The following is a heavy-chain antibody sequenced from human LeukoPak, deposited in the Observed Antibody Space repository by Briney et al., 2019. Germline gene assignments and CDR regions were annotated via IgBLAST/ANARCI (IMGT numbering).Heavy chain of an antibody. Sequence: ASVKVSCKASGYTFTSYGISWVRQAPGQGLEWMGWISAHNGDTNYAQKFQGRVSMTTDTSTSTGYMELRSLTSDDTAVYYCARDLKRTVGATTTSDYWDQGTLVTVSS. CDR3: ARDLKRTVGATTTSDY. CDR2: ISAHNGDT. J-gene: IGHJ4*02. V-gene: IGHV1-18*01. D-gene: IGHD1-26*01. CDR1: GYTFTSYG.